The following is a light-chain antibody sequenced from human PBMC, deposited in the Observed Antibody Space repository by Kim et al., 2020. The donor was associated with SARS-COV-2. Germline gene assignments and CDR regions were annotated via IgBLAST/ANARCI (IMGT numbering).Light chain of an antibody. CDR2: GKN. Sequence: SSELTRDPAVSVALGQTVRITCQGDSLRSYYASWYQQKPGQAPVFVIYGKNNRPSGIPDRFSGSSSGNTASLTITGAQAEDEADYYCNSRDSSGNHLVFG. CDR3: NSRDSSGNHLV. CDR1: SLRSYY. V-gene: IGLV3-19*01. J-gene: IGLJ2*01.